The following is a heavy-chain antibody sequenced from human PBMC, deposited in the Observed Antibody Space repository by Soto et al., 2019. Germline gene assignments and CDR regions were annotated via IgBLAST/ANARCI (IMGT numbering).Heavy chain of an antibody. Sequence: GASVKVSCKASGYAFSDFDINWLRQASGQGPEWMGWMNAKSGDTFFPQRFQGKFNMTWDTSLSTAYMEVGSLTSDDTAIYYCARGNPFNYAGFDVRGQGTTVTVSS. CDR3: ARGNPFNYAGFDV. J-gene: IGHJ6*02. V-gene: IGHV1-8*01. D-gene: IGHD4-4*01. CDR2: MNAKSGDT. CDR1: GYAFSDFD.